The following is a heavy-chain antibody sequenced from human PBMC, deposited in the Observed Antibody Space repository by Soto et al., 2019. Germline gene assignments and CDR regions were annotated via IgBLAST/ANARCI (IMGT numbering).Heavy chain of an antibody. CDR1: GYTFTNYG. CDR3: ARDLSALVGEDY. V-gene: IGHV1-18*04. CDR2: ISPYNGNT. J-gene: IGHJ4*02. D-gene: IGHD3-16*01. Sequence: ASVKVSCKASGYTFTNYGLSWVRQAPGQGLEWMGWISPYNGNTNYAQKFQGRVTMTTDTSTSTVYLELRGLRSDDTAVYYCARDLSALVGEDYWGQGTLVTVSS.